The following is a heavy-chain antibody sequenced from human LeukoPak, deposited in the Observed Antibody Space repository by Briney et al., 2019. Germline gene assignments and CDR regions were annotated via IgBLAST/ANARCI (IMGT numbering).Heavy chain of an antibody. Sequence: SETLSLTCTVSGGSITSYYWSWIRQPPGKGLEWIGYIYYSGNSNYNPSLKSRATISVDTSKNQVSLKLTSVTAADTAVYYCARDIPVAATYGMDVWGQGTTVTVS. V-gene: IGHV4-59*01. CDR2: IYYSGNS. D-gene: IGHD6-19*01. CDR1: GGSITSYY. J-gene: IGHJ6*02. CDR3: ARDIPVAATYGMDV.